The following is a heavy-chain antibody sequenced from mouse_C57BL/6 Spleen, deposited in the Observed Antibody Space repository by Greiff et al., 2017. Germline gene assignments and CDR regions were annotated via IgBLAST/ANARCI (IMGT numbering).Heavy chain of an antibody. CDR1: GYSITSGYD. J-gene: IGHJ1*03. CDR2: ISYSGST. CDR3: ARGGALYGDFDV. V-gene: IGHV3-1*01. Sequence: EVQGVESGPGMVKPSQSLSLTCTVTGYSITSGYDWHWIRHFPGNKLEWMGYISYSGSTNYNPSLKSRISITHDTSKNHFFLKLNSVTTEDTATYYCARGGALYGDFDVWGTGTTVTVSS.